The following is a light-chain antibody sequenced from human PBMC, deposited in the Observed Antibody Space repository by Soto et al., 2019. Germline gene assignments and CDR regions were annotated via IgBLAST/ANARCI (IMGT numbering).Light chain of an antibody. CDR1: PSVTNF. V-gene: IGKV3-11*01. CDR2: GAF. J-gene: IGKJ5*01. CDR3: QQRNVWPPVT. Sequence: EIVLTQSPATLSLSPGARATLSCRASPSVTNFLAWYQQKPGQAPRLLIYGAFNRATGIPARFSGSGSGKDFTLTISSLEPEDSAVYFCQQRNVWPPVTFGQGTRLES.